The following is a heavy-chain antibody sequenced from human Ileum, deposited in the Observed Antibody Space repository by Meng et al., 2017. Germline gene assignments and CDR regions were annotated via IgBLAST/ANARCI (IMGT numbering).Heavy chain of an antibody. Sequence: QVQLQESGPGLAKPSGTPPLTCAASGGSISISNWWIWVRQPPGKGLEWIGEIYHTGGTNYNPSLKRRVTISVDKSKNQFSLEVTSVTAADTAVYYCARVRCASVSCYGDSYFDYWGQGILVTSPQ. CDR3: ARVRCASVSCYGDSYFDY. CDR1: GGSISISNW. CDR2: IYHTGGT. D-gene: IGHD2-15*01. J-gene: IGHJ4*02. V-gene: IGHV4-4*02.